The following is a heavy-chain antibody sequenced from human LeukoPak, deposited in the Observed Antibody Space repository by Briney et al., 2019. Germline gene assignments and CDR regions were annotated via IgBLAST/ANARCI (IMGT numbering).Heavy chain of an antibody. J-gene: IGHJ4*02. Sequence: GGSLRLSCAASGFTFDSYGMTWVRQAPGKGLEWVSGLNWNGGSTGYADSLQGRFTISRDNAKNSLYLQMTSLRAEDAALYYCARTRSSGGYSGADYWGQGTLVTVSS. CDR3: ARTRSSGGYSGADY. V-gene: IGHV3-20*04. CDR1: GFTFDSYG. D-gene: IGHD1-26*01. CDR2: LNWNGGST.